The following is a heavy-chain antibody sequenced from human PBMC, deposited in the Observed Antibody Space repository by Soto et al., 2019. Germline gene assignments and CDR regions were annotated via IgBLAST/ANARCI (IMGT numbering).Heavy chain of an antibody. D-gene: IGHD3-10*01. CDR3: ASGEVWGGGDV. V-gene: IGHV1-69*06. CDR1: GGTFSTSA. Sequence: QVRLVQSGAEVKKPGSSVKASCKTSGGTFSTSAISWVRQAPGQGLEWMGGIIPIFGTANYAQKFQGRVSITADKSTSTAYMELSSLTSEDTAVYYCASGEVWGGGDVWGQGTTVTVSS. CDR2: IIPIFGTA. J-gene: IGHJ6*02.